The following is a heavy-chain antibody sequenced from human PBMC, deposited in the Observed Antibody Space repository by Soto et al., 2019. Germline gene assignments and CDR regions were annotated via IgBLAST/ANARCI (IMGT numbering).Heavy chain of an antibody. J-gene: IGHJ6*03. CDR1: GGSFIGYY. D-gene: IGHD3-3*01. CDR2: INHSGST. V-gene: IGHV4-34*01. Sequence: SETLSLTCAVYGGSFIGYYWSWIRQPPGKGLEWIGEINHSGSTNYNPSLKSRVTISVDTSKNQFSLKLSSVTAADTAVYYCARGYYDFWSGYPQYYYYMDVWGKGTTVTVSS. CDR3: ARGYYDFWSGYPQYYYYMDV.